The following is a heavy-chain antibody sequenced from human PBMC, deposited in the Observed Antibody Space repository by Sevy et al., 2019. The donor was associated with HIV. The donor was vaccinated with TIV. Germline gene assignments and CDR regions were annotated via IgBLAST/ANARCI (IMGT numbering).Heavy chain of an antibody. CDR2: INPSGGST. Sequence: ASVKVSCKASGYTFTSYYMHWVRQAPGQGLEWMGIINPSGGSTSYAQKFQGRVTMTRDTSTSTVYMELSSLRSEDTAVYYCARGDYGDGGDYYYYGMDVWGQGTTVTVSS. J-gene: IGHJ6*02. V-gene: IGHV1-46*01. CDR3: ARGDYGDGGDYYYYGMDV. CDR1: GYTFTSYY. D-gene: IGHD4-17*01.